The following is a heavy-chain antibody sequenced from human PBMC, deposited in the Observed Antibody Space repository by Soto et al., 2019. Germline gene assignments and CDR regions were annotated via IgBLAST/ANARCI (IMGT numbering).Heavy chain of an antibody. V-gene: IGHV1-24*01. CDR2: FDPEDGET. Sequence: ASVKVSCKVSGYTLTELSMHWVRQAPGKGLEWMGGFDPEDGETIYAQKFQGRVTMTEDTSTDTAYMELSSLRSEDTAVYYCATVISSGWSYYFDYWGQGTLVTVSS. D-gene: IGHD6-19*01. J-gene: IGHJ4*02. CDR1: GYTLTELS. CDR3: ATVISSGWSYYFDY.